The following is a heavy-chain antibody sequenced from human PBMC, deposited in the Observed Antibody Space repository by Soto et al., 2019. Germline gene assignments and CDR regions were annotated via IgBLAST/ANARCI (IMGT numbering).Heavy chain of an antibody. CDR2: ISGYNGNT. V-gene: IGHV1-18*01. CDR1: GYTFTSYG. J-gene: IGHJ4*02. CDR3: ARDLGGQIVDY. D-gene: IGHD1-26*01. Sequence: QVQLVQSGAEVKKPGASVKVSCKASGYTFTSYGISWVRQAPGQGLEWMGWISGYNGNTKYAQKLQGRVTMTTDTSTSTDYMELRSLRSDDTAMYYCARDLGGQIVDYWGQGTLVTVSS.